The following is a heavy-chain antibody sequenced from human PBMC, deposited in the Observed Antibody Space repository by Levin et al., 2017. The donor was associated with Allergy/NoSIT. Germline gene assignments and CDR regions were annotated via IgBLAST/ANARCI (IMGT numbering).Heavy chain of an antibody. CDR3: ARGRSIYCTGGVCLTDAFDI. CDR2: IYHSGST. V-gene: IGHV4-4*02. CDR1: GGSISSSNW. J-gene: IGHJ3*02. Sequence: PSETLSLTCAVSGGSISSSNWWSWVRQPPGKGLEWIGEIYHSGSTNYNPSLKSRVTISVDKSKNQFSLKLSSVTAADTAVYYCARGRSIYCTGGVCLTDAFDIWGQGTMVTVSS. D-gene: IGHD2-8*02.